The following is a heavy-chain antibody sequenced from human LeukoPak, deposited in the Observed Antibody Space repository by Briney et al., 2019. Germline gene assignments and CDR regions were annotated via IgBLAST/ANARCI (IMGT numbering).Heavy chain of an antibody. D-gene: IGHD1-26*01. CDR2: ISSDGSDK. CDR1: GFPFSNYG. V-gene: IGHV3-30*18. J-gene: IGHJ4*02. Sequence: PGGSLRLSCAASGFPFSNYGMHWVRQAPGKGLEWVAVISSDGSDKYYADSVEGRFTISRDNSKNTLYLQMNSLRAEDTAVYYCAKDKGREGDYWGQGNLVTVSS. CDR3: AKDKGREGDY.